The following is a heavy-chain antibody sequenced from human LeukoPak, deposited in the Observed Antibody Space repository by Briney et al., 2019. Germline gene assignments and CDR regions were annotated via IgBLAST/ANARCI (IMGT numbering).Heavy chain of an antibody. CDR3: ARVGVYGLCSSSACFSPFDS. V-gene: IGHV4-39*07. Sequence: PSETLSLTFTVSGGSISSSSYFWGWIRQPPEKGPEWIGTIYYSGTTYYNPSLKSRVTISVDTSNNQFSLRLSSVTAADTAVYYFARVGVYGLCSSSACFSPFDSWGQGTLVTVSS. CDR1: GGSISSSSYF. D-gene: IGHD2-2*03. CDR2: IYYSGTT. J-gene: IGHJ4*02.